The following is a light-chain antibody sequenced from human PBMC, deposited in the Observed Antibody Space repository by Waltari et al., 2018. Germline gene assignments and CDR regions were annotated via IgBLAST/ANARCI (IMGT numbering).Light chain of an antibody. V-gene: IGKV3-11*01. CDR2: DAS. CDR3: QQRANWPYT. J-gene: IGKJ2*01. CDR1: QTVRTY. Sequence: EIMLTQSPATLSLSPGERATLSCRASQTVRTYLAWYQQKPGQAPRLLIFDASSRATGIPAKFSGSGSGTDFTLTVSNLEPEDFAVYYWQQRANWPYTFGQGTRVEI.